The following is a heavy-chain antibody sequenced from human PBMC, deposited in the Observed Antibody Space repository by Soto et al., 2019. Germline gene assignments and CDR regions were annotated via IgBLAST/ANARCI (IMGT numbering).Heavy chain of an antibody. J-gene: IGHJ6*02. CDR3: AREGIVAFYYYYGMDV. Sequence: GGSLRLSCAASGFTFSSYAMSWVRQAPGKGLEWVSSISSSSSCIYYADSVKGRFTISRDNAKNSLYLQMNSLRAEDTAVYYCAREGIVAFYYYYGMDVWGQGTTVTVSS. CDR1: GFTFSSYA. D-gene: IGHD2-15*01. CDR2: ISSSSSCI. V-gene: IGHV3-21*01.